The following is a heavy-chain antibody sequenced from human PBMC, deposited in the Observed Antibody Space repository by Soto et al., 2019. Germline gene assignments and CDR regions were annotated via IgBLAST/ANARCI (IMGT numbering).Heavy chain of an antibody. J-gene: IGHJ4*02. CDR2: ISGSGGST. Sequence: GGSLRLSCAASGFTFSSYAMSWVRQAPGKGLEWVSAISGSGGSTYYADSVKGRFTISRDNSKNTLYLQMNSLRAEDTAVYYCAKELHSSSWSKWGFWLLFDYWGQGTLVTVSS. CDR3: AKELHSSSWSKWGFWLLFDY. CDR1: GFTFSSYA. D-gene: IGHD6-13*01. V-gene: IGHV3-23*01.